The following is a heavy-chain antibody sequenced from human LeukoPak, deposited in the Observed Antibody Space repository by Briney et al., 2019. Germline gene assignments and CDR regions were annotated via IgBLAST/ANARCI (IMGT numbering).Heavy chain of an antibody. Sequence: SETLSLTCAVYGGSFSGYYWSWIRQPPGKGLEWIGEINHSGSTNYNPSLKSRVTISVDTSKNQFSLKLSSVTAADTAVYYCARGWGAARHLYFDYWGQGTLVTVSS. V-gene: IGHV4-34*01. CDR1: GGSFSGYY. CDR3: ARGWGAARHLYFDY. D-gene: IGHD6-6*01. J-gene: IGHJ4*02. CDR2: INHSGST.